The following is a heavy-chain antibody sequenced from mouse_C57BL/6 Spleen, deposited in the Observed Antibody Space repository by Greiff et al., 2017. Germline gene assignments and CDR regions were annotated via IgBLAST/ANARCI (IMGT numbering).Heavy chain of an antibody. CDR2: ISDGGSYT. CDR3: AREGDGSWYFDG. J-gene: IGHJ1*03. D-gene: IGHD2-3*01. CDR1: GFTFSSYA. V-gene: IGHV5-4*01. Sequence: DVMLVESGGGLVKPGGSLKLSCAASGFTFSSYAMSWVRQTPEKRLEWVATISDGGSYTYYPDNVKGRFTISRDNAKNNLYLQMSHLKSEDTAMYYCAREGDGSWYFDGWGTGTTVTVSS.